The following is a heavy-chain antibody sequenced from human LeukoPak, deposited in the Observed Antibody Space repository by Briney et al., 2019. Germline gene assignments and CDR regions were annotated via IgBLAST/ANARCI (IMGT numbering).Heavy chain of an antibody. CDR1: GYRFTSYD. D-gene: IGHD2-2*01. V-gene: IGHV1-46*01. CDR3: ARDGPTAAPFDY. J-gene: IGHJ4*02. Sequence: ASVKVSCKASGYRFTSYDMHWVRQAPGQGLAWMGIINPSSGSTSYAQRFQGRVAMTRDTSTTTVYMEVNSLTSEDTAVYFCARDGPTAAPFDYWGRGTLVTVSS. CDR2: INPSSGST.